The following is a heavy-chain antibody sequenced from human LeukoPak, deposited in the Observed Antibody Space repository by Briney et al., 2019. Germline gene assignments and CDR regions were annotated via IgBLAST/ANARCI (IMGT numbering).Heavy chain of an antibody. CDR2: ITWDGGST. CDR3: RKEQNQMGSGTYRRSLGVDV. J-gene: IGHJ6*03. CDR1: GPTFDDYA. Sequence: GGSLRLSCAASGPTFDDYAMHWVRQAPGKGLEWVSLITWDGGSTYYADSVKGRFTISRDNNKNSLYLQMDSLRPEDTALYYCRKEQNQMGSGTYRRSLGVDVWGKGTTVTAAS. D-gene: IGHD3-10*01. V-gene: IGHV3-43D*04.